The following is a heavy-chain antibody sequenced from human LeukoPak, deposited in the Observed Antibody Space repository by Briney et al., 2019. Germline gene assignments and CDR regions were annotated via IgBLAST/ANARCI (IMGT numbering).Heavy chain of an antibody. CDR2: ISYDGGYQ. J-gene: IGHJ4*02. Sequence: GGSLRLSCVASGFTFSSYVMNWVRQAPGKGLEWVGDISYDGGYQSYAVSVRGRFTISRDNSKNTLYLQMNSLRAEDAAVYYCATESSLSNWGRGTLVTVSS. CDR1: GFTFSSYV. CDR3: ATESSLSN. V-gene: IGHV3-30*03.